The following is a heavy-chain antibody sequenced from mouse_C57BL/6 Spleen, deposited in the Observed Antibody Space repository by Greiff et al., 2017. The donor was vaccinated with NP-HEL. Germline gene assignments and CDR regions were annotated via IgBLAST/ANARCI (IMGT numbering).Heavy chain of an antibody. J-gene: IGHJ4*01. V-gene: IGHV1-80*01. Sequence: QVQLQQSGAELVKPGASVKISCKASGYAFSSYWMNWVKQRPGKGLEWIGQLYPGDGDTNYNGKFKGKATLTADKSSSTAHMQLSSLTSEDSAVYFCARGDSTGSGAMDYWGQGTSVTVSS. CDR2: LYPGDGDT. CDR1: GYAFSSYW. D-gene: IGHD3-2*02. CDR3: ARGDSTGSGAMDY.